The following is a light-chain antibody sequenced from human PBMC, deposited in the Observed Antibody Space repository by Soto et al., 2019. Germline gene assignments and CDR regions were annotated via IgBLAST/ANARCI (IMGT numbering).Light chain of an antibody. V-gene: IGKV3-11*01. J-gene: IGKJ1*01. Sequence: ETVLTQSPATLSLSPGESATHSCRASQSVSTYLAWYQQKPGQAPRLLIYDASNRVTGIPARFSGSGSGTDFTHTISSLETEGVAVDYCPHRSNGQTCGQGTKVDIK. CDR2: DAS. CDR1: QSVSTY. CDR3: PHRSNGQT.